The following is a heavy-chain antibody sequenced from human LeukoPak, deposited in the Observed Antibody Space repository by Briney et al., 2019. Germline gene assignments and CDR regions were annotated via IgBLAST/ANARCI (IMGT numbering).Heavy chain of an antibody. CDR3: ARDRATVTTQGAFDI. V-gene: IGHV3-33*08. Sequence: GGSLRLSCAASGFTFSSYGMHWVRQAPGKGLEWVAVIWYDGGNKYYADSVKGRFTISRDNSKNTLYLQMNSLRAEDTAVYYCARDRATVTTQGAFDIWGQGTMVTVSS. CDR1: GFTFSSYG. D-gene: IGHD4-17*01. J-gene: IGHJ3*02. CDR2: IWYDGGNK.